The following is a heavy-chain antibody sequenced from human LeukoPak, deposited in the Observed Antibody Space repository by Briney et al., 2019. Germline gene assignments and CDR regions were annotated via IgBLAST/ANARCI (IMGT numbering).Heavy chain of an antibody. Sequence: KSGGSLRLSCAASGFTFSSYSMNWVRQAPGKGLEWVSSISSSSSYIYYADSVKGRFTISRDNAKNSLYLQMNSLRAEDTAVYYCARAPGGYSYEKQISYYFDYWGQGTLVTVSS. CDR3: ARAPGGYSYEKQISYYFDY. CDR1: GFTFSSYS. J-gene: IGHJ4*02. V-gene: IGHV3-21*01. CDR2: ISSSSSYI. D-gene: IGHD5-18*01.